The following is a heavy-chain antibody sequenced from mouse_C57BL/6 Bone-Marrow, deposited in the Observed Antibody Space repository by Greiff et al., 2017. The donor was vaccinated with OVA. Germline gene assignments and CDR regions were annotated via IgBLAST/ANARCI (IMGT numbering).Heavy chain of an antibody. CDR1: GYTFTSYG. V-gene: IGHV1-81*01. J-gene: IGHJ1*03. Sequence: VKLQESGAELARPGASVKLSCKASGYTFTSYGISWVKQRTGLGLEWIGEIYPRSGNTYYNEKFKGKATLTADKSSSTAYMELRSLTSEDSAVYFCARPAILRWYFDVWGTGTTVTVSS. D-gene: IGHD1-1*01. CDR3: ARPAILRWYFDV. CDR2: IYPRSGNT.